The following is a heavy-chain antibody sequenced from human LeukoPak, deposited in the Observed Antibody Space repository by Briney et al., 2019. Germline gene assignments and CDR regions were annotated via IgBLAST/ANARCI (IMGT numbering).Heavy chain of an antibody. D-gene: IGHD6-19*01. Sequence: PSQTLSLTCTVSGGSISSYYWSWIRQPPGKGLEWIGYIYSSGSTKYNPSLNSRVTMSMDTSKNQFSLKLSSVTAADTAVYYCARGGWYSDYWGQGTLVTVSS. J-gene: IGHJ4*02. V-gene: IGHV4-59*01. CDR3: ARGGWYSDY. CDR1: GGSISSYY. CDR2: IYSSGST.